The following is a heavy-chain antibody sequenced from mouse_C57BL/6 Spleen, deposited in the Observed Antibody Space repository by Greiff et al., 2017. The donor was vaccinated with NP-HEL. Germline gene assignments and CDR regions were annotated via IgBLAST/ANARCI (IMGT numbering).Heavy chain of an antibody. J-gene: IGHJ4*01. CDR1: GYTFTNYW. Sequence: QVQLQQSGAELVRPGTSVKMSCKASGYTFTNYWIGWAKQRPGHGLEWIGDIYPGGGYTNYNEKFKGKATLTADKSSSTAYMQFSSRISEDSAIYYCAREGDLYAMDYWGQRTSVTVSS. V-gene: IGHV1-63*01. CDR3: AREGDLYAMDY. CDR2: IYPGGGYT.